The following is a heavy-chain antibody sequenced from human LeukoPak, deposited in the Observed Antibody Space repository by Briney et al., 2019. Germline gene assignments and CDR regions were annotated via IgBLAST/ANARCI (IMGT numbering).Heavy chain of an antibody. V-gene: IGHV1-24*01. CDR2: FDPEDGET. CDR1: GYTLTELS. J-gene: IGHJ4*02. Sequence: ASVKVSCKVSGYTLTELSMHWVRQAPGKGLEWMGGFDPEDGETIYAQKFQGRVTMTEDTSTDTAYMELSSLRSEDTAVYCCATVIPREGATKKVRPLDYWGQGTLVTVSS. D-gene: IGHD1-26*01. CDR3: ATVIPREGATKKVRPLDY.